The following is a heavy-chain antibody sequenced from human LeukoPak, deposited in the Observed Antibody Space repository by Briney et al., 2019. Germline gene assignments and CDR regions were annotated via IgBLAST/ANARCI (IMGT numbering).Heavy chain of an antibody. CDR3: AKGQGSGWYEAFDI. Sequence: PGGSLRLSCAASGFTFSTYGMHWVRQAPGKGLEWVAVISYDGSNKYYADSVKGRFTISRDNSKNTLYLQMNSLRAEDTAVYYCAKGQGSGWYEAFDIWGQGTMVNVSS. CDR2: ISYDGSNK. J-gene: IGHJ3*02. V-gene: IGHV3-30*18. D-gene: IGHD6-19*01. CDR1: GFTFSTYG.